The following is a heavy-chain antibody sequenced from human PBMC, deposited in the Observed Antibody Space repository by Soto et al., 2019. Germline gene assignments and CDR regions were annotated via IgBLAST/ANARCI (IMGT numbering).Heavy chain of an antibody. CDR2: ISYDGSNK. D-gene: IGHD2-2*01. CDR3: ATLSIVVVPAAKSPGDDDAFDI. V-gene: IGHV3-30*03. Sequence: GGSLRLSCAASGFTFSSYGMHWVRQAPGKGLEWVAVISYDGSNKYYADSVKGRFTISRDNSKNTLYLQMNSLRAEDTAVYYCATLSIVVVPAAKSPGDDDAFDIWGQGTMVTVSS. CDR1: GFTFSSYG. J-gene: IGHJ3*02.